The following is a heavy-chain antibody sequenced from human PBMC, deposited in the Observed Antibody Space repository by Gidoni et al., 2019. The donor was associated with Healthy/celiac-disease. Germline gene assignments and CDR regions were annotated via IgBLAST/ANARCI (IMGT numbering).Heavy chain of an antibody. CDR1: RVSSSEPW. J-gene: IGHJ1*01. Sequence: EVQLAQAGGGLVKPRGSLRHPGASSRVSSSEPWKSWRRQAPGKGLEWVGRIKSKTDGGTTDYAAPVKGRFTISRDDSKNTLYLQMNSLKTEDTAVYYCTTAGMITFGGVIVLEYFQHWGHGTLVTVSS. CDR3: TTAGMITFGGVIVLEYFQH. D-gene: IGHD3-16*02. CDR2: IKSKTDGGTT. V-gene: IGHV3-15*01.